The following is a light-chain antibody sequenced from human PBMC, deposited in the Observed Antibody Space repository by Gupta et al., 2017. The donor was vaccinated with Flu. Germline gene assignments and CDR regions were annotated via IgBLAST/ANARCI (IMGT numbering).Light chain of an antibody. CDR3: CSYAGNYIWV. J-gene: IGLJ3*02. Sequence: QSALTQPRSVSGSPGQSVTISCTGTSSDVGGYNHVSWYQQHPGKAPKFMIYDINRRPSGVPDRFSGSRSGNTASLTTSGLQAEDEADYFCCSYAGNYIWVFGGGTKLTVL. V-gene: IGLV2-11*01. CDR1: SSDVGGYNH. CDR2: DIN.